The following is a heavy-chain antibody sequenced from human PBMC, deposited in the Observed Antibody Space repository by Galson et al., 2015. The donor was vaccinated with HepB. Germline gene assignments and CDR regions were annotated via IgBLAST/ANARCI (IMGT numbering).Heavy chain of an antibody. V-gene: IGHV3-64*01. J-gene: IGHJ2*01. CDR1: GFTFSNYA. CDR3: ARQRESSGYFGYFDP. Sequence: SLRLSCAASGFTFSNYAMHWVRQAPGKGLEYVSVITGNGGTTYYVNSVKGRFTISGDISRNTMYLQTDSLRPEDMAVYYCARQRESSGYFGYFDPWGRGTPVIVSS. CDR2: ITGNGGTT. D-gene: IGHD3-22*01.